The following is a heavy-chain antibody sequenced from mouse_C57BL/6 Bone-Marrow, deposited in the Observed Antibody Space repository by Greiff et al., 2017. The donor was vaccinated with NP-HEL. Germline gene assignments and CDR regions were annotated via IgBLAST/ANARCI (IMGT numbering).Heavy chain of an antibody. CDR1: GFNIKDDY. J-gene: IGHJ1*03. D-gene: IGHD1-1*01. CDR3: TDITGDV. Sequence: EVQLVESGAELVRPGASVKLSCTASGFNIKDDYMHWVKQRPEQGLEWIGWIDPENGDTEYASKFQGKATITADTSSNTSYLQRSSLTSEDTAVYYCTDITGDVWGTGTTVTVSS. CDR2: IDPENGDT. V-gene: IGHV14-4*01.